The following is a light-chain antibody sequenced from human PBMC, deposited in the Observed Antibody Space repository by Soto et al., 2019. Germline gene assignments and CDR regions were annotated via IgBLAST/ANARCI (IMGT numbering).Light chain of an antibody. CDR1: SSDVGGSNY. CDR2: DVR. V-gene: IGLV2-14*01. CDR3: SSYTSSGTRYV. J-gene: IGLJ1*01. Sequence: QSALTQPASVSGPPGQSITISCTGTSSDVGGSNYVSWYQQHPGKAPKLMIYDVRNRPSGISNRFSGSKSGNTASQTISGLQAEDEAEYYCSSYTSSGTRYVFGTGTRSPS.